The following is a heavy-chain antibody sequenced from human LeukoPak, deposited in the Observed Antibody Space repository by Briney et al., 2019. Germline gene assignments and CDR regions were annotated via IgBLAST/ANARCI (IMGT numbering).Heavy chain of an antibody. V-gene: IGHV4-30-4*01. Sequence: SETLSLTCTVSGGSLSRVDYYWSWIRQPPGKGLEWIGYIYYSGSTYDKPSLKSRVTISVDTSKHQFSLKLSSVTAADTAVYYCARGSGGGFPSWFDPWGQGTLVTVSS. CDR1: GGSLSRVDYY. D-gene: IGHD2-15*01. CDR2: IYYSGST. CDR3: ARGSGGGFPSWFDP. J-gene: IGHJ5*02.